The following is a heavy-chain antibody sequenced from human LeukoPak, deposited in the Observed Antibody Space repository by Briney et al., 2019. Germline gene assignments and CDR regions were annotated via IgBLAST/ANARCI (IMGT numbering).Heavy chain of an antibody. CDR1: GYTFTSYD. D-gene: IGHD2-2*01. Sequence: ASVKVSCKASGYTFTSYDINWVRQATGQGLEWMGWMNPNSGNTGYAQKFQGRVTMTRNTSISTAYMELSSLRSEDTAVYYCARGRGDVVVRPFGPWGQGTLVTVSS. J-gene: IGHJ5*02. CDR3: ARGRGDVVVRPFGP. V-gene: IGHV1-8*01. CDR2: MNPNSGNT.